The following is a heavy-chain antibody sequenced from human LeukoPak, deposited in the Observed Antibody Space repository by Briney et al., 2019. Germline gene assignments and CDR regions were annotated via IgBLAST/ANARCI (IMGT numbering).Heavy chain of an antibody. D-gene: IGHD5-18*01. CDR3: ASNVDTATVYQAYYYYYMDV. J-gene: IGHJ6*03. CDR1: GGSISSGGYY. V-gene: IGHV4-30-2*01. Sequence: PSETLSLTCTVSGGSISSGGYYWSWIRQPPGKGLEWIGYIYHSGSTYYNPSLKSRVTISVDRSKNQFSLKLSSVTAADTAVYYCASNVDTATVYQAYYYYYMDVWGKGTTVTVSS. CDR2: IYHSGST.